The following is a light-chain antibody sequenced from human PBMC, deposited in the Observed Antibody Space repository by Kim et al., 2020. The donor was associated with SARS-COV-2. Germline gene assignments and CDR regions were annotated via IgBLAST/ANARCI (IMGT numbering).Light chain of an antibody. CDR1: QDVSYY. J-gene: IGKJ4*01. Sequence: DIQMAQSPSSLSASVGDRVTITCRASQDVSYYLNWYQQKPGEGPKLLIYDASHLETGVPSRFSGSGSGTDFTLTISSLQPEDVATYFCHQHGALPLTFGGGTKVDIK. CDR3: HQHGALPLT. CDR2: DAS. V-gene: IGKV1-33*01.